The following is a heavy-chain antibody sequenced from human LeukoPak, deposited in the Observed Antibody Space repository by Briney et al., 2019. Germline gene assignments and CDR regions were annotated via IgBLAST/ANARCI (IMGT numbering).Heavy chain of an antibody. V-gene: IGHV1-18*01. Sequence: ASVTVSCKASGYTFTSYGISWVRQAPAQGLEWMGWISAYNGNTNYAQKLQGRVTMTTDTSTSTAYMELRSLRSDDTAVYYCARGDCTNGVCYRLHDYWGQGTLVTVSS. D-gene: IGHD2-8*01. J-gene: IGHJ4*02. CDR2: ISAYNGNT. CDR1: GYTFTSYG. CDR3: ARGDCTNGVCYRLHDY.